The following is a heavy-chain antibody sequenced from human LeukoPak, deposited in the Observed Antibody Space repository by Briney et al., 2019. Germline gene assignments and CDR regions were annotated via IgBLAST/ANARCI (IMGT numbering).Heavy chain of an antibody. CDR3: AKGAYYDL. D-gene: IGHD3-22*01. Sequence: PGRSLRLSCAASGFTFSSYAMHWVRQAPGKGLEWVAVISYDGSNKYYADSVKGRFTISRDNFKNTLYLQMNSLRAEDTAVYYCAKGAYYDLWGQGTLVTVSS. J-gene: IGHJ4*02. CDR1: GFTFSSYA. CDR2: ISYDGSNK. V-gene: IGHV3-30*04.